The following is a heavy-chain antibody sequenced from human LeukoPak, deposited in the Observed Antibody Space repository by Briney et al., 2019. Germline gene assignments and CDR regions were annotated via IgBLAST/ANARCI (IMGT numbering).Heavy chain of an antibody. V-gene: IGHV3-66*01. Sequence: GGSLRRYCAASVITGSSNYMSWVRQAPGRGREWGLVIYSVGSTFYADSVRGRFTISRDISNNTLYLQMSSLRAEDRAVYYCARIVAATGEYWGQGTLVTVSS. D-gene: IGHD2-21*01. J-gene: IGHJ4*02. CDR1: VITGSSNY. CDR2: IYSVGST. CDR3: ARIVAATGEY.